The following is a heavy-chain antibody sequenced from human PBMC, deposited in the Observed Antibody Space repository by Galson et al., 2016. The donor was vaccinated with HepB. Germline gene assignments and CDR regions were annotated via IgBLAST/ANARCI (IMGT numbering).Heavy chain of an antibody. Sequence: ETLSLTCTVSGGSISSSSFYWGWIRQPPGKGLEWIGSWYYRGRPFNNPALRSRVSISVDTSKNQLSLQLSSVSAADTAVYHCAREAMVHGAAHFDYWGLGVLVTVSS. CDR3: AREAMVHGAAHFDY. J-gene: IGHJ4*02. V-gene: IGHV4-39*01. D-gene: IGHD5-18*01. CDR2: WYYRGRP. CDR1: GGSISSSSFY.